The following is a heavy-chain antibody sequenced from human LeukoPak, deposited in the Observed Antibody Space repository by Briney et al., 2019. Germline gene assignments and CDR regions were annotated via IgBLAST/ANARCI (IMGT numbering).Heavy chain of an antibody. J-gene: IGHJ5*02. CDR3: ARTPPKGDIDT. CDR1: GYTFTSNY. CDR2: IIPISGTA. D-gene: IGHD2-21*02. V-gene: IGHV1-46*01. Sequence: ASVKVSCKASGYTFTSNYIHWVRQAPGQGLEWMGGIIPISGTANYAQKFQGRVTMTSDTSEGTVYLELRRLTYEDTAVYYCARTPPKGDIDTWGQGTMVTVSS.